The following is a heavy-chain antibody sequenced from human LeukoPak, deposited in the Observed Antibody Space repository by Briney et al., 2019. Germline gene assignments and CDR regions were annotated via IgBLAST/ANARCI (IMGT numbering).Heavy chain of an antibody. CDR2: IKHDGSEK. V-gene: IGHV3-7*01. CDR1: GFTFSTYW. Sequence: GGSLRLSCAASGFTFSTYWMSWVRQAPGKGLEWVANIKHDGSEKYYVDSVKGRFTISRDNAKNSLYLQMNSLRAEDTAVYYCARDSAAYCSGGTCYPFDYWGQGTPVTVSS. CDR3: ARDSAAYCSGGTCYPFDY. D-gene: IGHD2-15*01. J-gene: IGHJ4*02.